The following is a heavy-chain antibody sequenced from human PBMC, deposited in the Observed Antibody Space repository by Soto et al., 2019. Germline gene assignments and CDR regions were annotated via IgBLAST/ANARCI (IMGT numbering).Heavy chain of an antibody. CDR3: DISGYAAEYFQH. Sequence: EVQLVESGGGLVKPGGSLRLSCAASGFPFSSYTMNWVRQAPGKGLEWGSSISSSNSYIYYADSVKGRFTISRDNAKNSLYLQMNSLRAEDTAVYYCDISGYAAEYFQHWGQGTLVTVSS. CDR1: GFPFSSYT. V-gene: IGHV3-21*01. J-gene: IGHJ1*01. CDR2: ISSSNSYI. D-gene: IGHD2-8*01.